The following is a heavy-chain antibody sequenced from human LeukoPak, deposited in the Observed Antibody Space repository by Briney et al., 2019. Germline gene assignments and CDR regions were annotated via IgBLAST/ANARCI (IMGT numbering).Heavy chain of an antibody. CDR1: GDSLVSGHY. CDR3: ARGVGSIAAAGMAKYYYYYYMDV. D-gene: IGHD6-13*01. V-gene: IGHV4-38-2*02. CDR2: VYHSGSI. Sequence: SETLSLTCTVSGDSLVSGHYWGWIRQPPGQGLEWVGSVYHSGSIYYNPSLKSRVIMSVDTSKNQFSLKLSSLTAADTAIYYCARGVGSIAAAGMAKYYYYYYMDVWGKGTTVTVSS. J-gene: IGHJ6*03.